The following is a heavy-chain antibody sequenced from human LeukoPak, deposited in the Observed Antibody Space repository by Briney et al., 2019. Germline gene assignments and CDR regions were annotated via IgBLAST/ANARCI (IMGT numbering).Heavy chain of an antibody. CDR1: GFIFSHYG. CDR2: IQNDASTR. J-gene: IGHJ4*02. Sequence: GGSLRLSCTASGFIFSHYGMHWVRQAPGKGLEWVAVIQNDASTRNYVDSVKGRFTISRDNSENTVFLQMDSLRVEDTAVYYCARELSQIVWGGLDYGGQETLVSVSS. D-gene: IGHD2-21*01. V-gene: IGHV3-33*05. CDR3: ARELSQIVWGGLDY.